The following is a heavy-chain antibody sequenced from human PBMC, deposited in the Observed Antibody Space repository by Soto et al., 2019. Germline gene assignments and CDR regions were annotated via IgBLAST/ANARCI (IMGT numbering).Heavy chain of an antibody. J-gene: IGHJ5*02. Sequence: SETLSLTCTVSGGSISSYYWSWIRQPPGKGLEWIGYIYYSGSTNYNPSLKSRVTISVDTSKNQFSLKLSSVTAADTAVYYCARARSIAAAGPFWFAPWGQRTLVPVSS. V-gene: IGHV4-59*01. CDR2: IYYSGST. CDR3: ARARSIAAAGPFWFAP. CDR1: GGSISSYY. D-gene: IGHD6-13*01.